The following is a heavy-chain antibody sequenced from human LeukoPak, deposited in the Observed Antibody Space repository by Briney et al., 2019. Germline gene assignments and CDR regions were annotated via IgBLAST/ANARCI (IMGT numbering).Heavy chain of an antibody. CDR1: GGSISSHY. J-gene: IGHJ4*02. Sequence: SETLSLTCTVSGGSISSHYWSWIRQPAGKGLEWIGRIYTSGSTNYNPSLKSRVTMSVDTSKNQFSLKLSSVTAADTAVYYCARDSSGWSRNYGFDYWGQGTLVTVSS. CDR3: ARDSSGWSRNYGFDY. CDR2: IYTSGST. D-gene: IGHD6-19*01. V-gene: IGHV4-4*07.